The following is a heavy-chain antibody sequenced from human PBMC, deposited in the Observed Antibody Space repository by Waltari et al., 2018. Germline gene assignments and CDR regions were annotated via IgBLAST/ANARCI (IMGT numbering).Heavy chain of an antibody. CDR2: IYWNDDK. J-gene: IGHJ6*02. CDR1: GFSLSTSGVG. Sequence: QITLKESGPTLVKPTQTLTLTCTFSGFSLSTSGVGVGWIRQPPGKALEWLALIYWNDDKRYSPSLKSRLTNTKENSKNQVVLKMTNMDPVDTATYYWAHRPSSDFWGGYNYYGMDVWGQGTTVTVSS. CDR3: AHRPSSDFWGGYNYYGMDV. V-gene: IGHV2-5*01. D-gene: IGHD3-3*01.